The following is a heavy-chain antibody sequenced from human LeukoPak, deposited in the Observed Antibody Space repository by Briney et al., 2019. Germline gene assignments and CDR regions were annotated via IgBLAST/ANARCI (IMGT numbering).Heavy chain of an antibody. CDR2: IKQDGSEK. V-gene: IGHV3-7*03. CDR3: AREGSGSYDGGNWFDP. CDR1: GFTFNSYW. J-gene: IGHJ5*02. D-gene: IGHD6-19*01. Sequence: GGSLRLSCAASGFTFNSYWMSWVRQPPGKGLGWVANIKQDGSEKYYVDSVKGRFTISRDNAKNSLYLQMNSLRAEDTAVYYCAREGSGSYDGGNWFDPWGQGTLVTVSS.